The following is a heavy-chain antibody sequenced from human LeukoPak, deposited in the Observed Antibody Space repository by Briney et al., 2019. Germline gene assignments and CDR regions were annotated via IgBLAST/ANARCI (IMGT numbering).Heavy chain of an antibody. CDR2: ISGSGGST. CDR1: GFTFGSYA. Sequence: GGSLRLSCAASGFTFGSYAMSWVRQAPGKGLEWVSAISGSGGSTYYADSVKGRFTISRDNSKNTLYLQMNSLRAEDTAVYYCAKDRVAVAGINWFDPWGQGTLITVSS. J-gene: IGHJ5*02. D-gene: IGHD6-19*01. CDR3: AKDRVAVAGINWFDP. V-gene: IGHV3-23*01.